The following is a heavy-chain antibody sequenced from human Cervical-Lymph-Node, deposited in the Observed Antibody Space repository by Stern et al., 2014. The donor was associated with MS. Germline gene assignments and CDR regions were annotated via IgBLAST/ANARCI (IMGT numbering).Heavy chain of an antibody. CDR3: ARAVRYYDFWSGYFNY. V-gene: IGHV1-69*06. Sequence: VQLVESGAEVKKPGSSVKVSCKASGGTFSSYAISWVRQAPGQGLEWMGGIIPIFGTANYAQKFQGRVTITADKSTSTAYMELSSLRSEDTAVYYCARAVRYYDFWSGYFNYWGQGTLVTVSS. D-gene: IGHD3-3*01. CDR2: IIPIFGTA. CDR1: GGTFSSYA. J-gene: IGHJ4*02.